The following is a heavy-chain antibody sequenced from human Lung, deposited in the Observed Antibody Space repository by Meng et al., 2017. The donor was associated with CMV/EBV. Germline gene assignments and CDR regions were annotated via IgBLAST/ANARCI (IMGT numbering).Heavy chain of an antibody. CDR2: IYTGGSA. CDR3: ATQAPPGITDKDYFYYGMDV. D-gene: IGHD1-14*01. Sequence: ESXKISXAVSGFIVSSKYMTWVRQTPGKGLEWVSIIYTGGSASYADSVKGRFTISRDNSKNTLYLQMNSLRAEDTAVYYCATQAPPGITDKDYFYYGMDVWGQGTXVTVSS. CDR1: GFIVSSKY. J-gene: IGHJ6*02. V-gene: IGHV3-53*01.